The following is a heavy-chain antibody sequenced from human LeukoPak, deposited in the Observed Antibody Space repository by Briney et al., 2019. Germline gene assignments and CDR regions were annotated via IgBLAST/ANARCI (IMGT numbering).Heavy chain of an antibody. Sequence: GGSLRLSCAASGFTFSSYTMKWVRQAPGKGLEWVSAISGSGGSTYYADSVKGRFTISRDNSKNTLYLQMNSLRAEDTAVYYCAKDVLRFLEWLSPFDYWGQGTLVTVSS. CDR3: AKDVLRFLEWLSPFDY. D-gene: IGHD3-3*01. V-gene: IGHV3-23*01. J-gene: IGHJ4*02. CDR1: GFTFSSYT. CDR2: ISGSGGST.